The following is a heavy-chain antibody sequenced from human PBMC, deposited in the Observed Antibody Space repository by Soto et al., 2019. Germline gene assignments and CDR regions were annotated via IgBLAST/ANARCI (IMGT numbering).Heavy chain of an antibody. CDR3: VRVYQSQVADLYFDY. Sequence: PSETLSLTCTVSGGSISSYYWSWIRQPPGKGLEWIGYIYYSGSTNYNPSLKSRVTISVDTSENQFSLKLSSVTAADTAVYYCVRVYQSQVADLYFDYWGQGTLVTVSS. J-gene: IGHJ4*02. CDR1: GGSISSYY. CDR2: IYYSGST. D-gene: IGHD6-19*01. V-gene: IGHV4-59*01.